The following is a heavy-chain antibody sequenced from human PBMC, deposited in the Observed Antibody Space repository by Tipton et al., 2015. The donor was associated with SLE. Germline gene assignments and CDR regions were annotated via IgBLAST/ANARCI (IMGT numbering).Heavy chain of an antibody. J-gene: IGHJ6*02. D-gene: IGHD3-3*01. Sequence: TLSLTCAVSGGSISSSNWWSWVRQPPGKGLEWIGEIYHSGSTNYNPSLKSRVTISVDKSKNQFSLKLSSVTAADTAVYYCARVVLRFLEWRGYYYYYGMDVWGQGTTVTVSS. CDR1: GGSISSSNW. CDR3: ARVVLRFLEWRGYYYYYGMDV. V-gene: IGHV4-4*02. CDR2: IYHSGST.